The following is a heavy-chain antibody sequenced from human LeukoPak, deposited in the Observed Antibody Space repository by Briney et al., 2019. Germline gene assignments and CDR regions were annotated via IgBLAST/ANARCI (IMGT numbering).Heavy chain of an antibody. D-gene: IGHD2-21*02. CDR3: ARTDDAFHI. CDR2: IYHSGST. CDR1: GGSISSSSYY. J-gene: IGHJ3*02. V-gene: IGHV4-39*07. Sequence: SETLSLTCTVSGGSISSSSYYWGWIRQPPGKGLEWIGEIYHSGSTNYNPSLKSRVTISLVMSKNQISLKLSSVTTADTAMYYCARTDDAFHIWGHGTTVTVSS.